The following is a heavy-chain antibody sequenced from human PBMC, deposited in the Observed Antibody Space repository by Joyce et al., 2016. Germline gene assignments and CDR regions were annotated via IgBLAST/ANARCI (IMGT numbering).Heavy chain of an antibody. Sequence: EVQLVESGGGLVKPGGSLRLSCAASGFTFNTYTMNWVRQAPEKGLEWVSSVSSRSSNIFYADTIKGRFTISRDNANNSLYLQMNNLRVEDTAIYYCARDLRHPDGYWGQGTLVTVSS. J-gene: IGHJ4*02. D-gene: IGHD5-24*01. V-gene: IGHV3-21*01. CDR3: ARDLRHPDGY. CDR1: GFTFNTYT. CDR2: VSSRSSNI.